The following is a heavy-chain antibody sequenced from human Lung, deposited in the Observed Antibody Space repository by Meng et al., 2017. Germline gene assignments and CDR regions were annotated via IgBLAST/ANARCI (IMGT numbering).Heavy chain of an antibody. CDR3: AHSWGSGYYFGPLDY. CDR1: GSSLSTSGVA. Sequence: QITLKESGPALVKPTQTLTLTCTLSGSSLSTSGVAVGWIRQPPGNALEWLALIYWDDEKRYSPSLKSRLTITKDTSKNHVVLTMTNMDPVDTATYYCAHSWGSGYYFGPLDYWGQGTLVTVSS. CDR2: IYWDDEK. D-gene: IGHD3-22*01. J-gene: IGHJ4*02. V-gene: IGHV2-5*02.